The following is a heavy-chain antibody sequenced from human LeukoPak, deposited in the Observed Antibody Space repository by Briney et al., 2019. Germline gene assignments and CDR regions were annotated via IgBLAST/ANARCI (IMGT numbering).Heavy chain of an antibody. CDR2: FSPSGSM. CDR3: ARRHGGNYRYFFDY. V-gene: IGHV4-38-2*02. J-gene: IGHJ4*02. Sequence: SETLSLTCTVSGYSMSSGDYWGWIRRPPGKGLERIGTFSPSGSMYYNPSLKSRATISVDTSRNQVSLWLTSVTAADMAVYYCARRHGGNYRYFFDYWGQGTLVTVSS. D-gene: IGHD4-23*01. CDR1: GYSMSSGDY.